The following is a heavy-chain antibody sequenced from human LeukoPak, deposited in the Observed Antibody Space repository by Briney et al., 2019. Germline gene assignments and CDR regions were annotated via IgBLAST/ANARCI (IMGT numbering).Heavy chain of an antibody. Sequence: GGSLRLSCAASGFTFSSYWMNWARQAPGKGLEWVASINHNGNVNYYVDSVKGRFTISRDNAKNSLYLQMNSLRAEDTAVYYCAKFNPSTGGFDYWGQGTLVTVSS. CDR3: AKFNPSTGGFDY. CDR2: INHNGNVN. J-gene: IGHJ4*02. V-gene: IGHV3-7*01. CDR1: GFTFSSYW. D-gene: IGHD5/OR15-5a*01.